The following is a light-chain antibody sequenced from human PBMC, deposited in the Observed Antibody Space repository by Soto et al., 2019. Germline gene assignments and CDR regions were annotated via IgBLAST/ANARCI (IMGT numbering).Light chain of an antibody. CDR1: SSNIGAGYD. V-gene: IGLV1-40*01. CDR3: QSYDSSLSGSV. J-gene: IGLJ2*01. CDR2: GNS. Sequence: QSVLTQPPSVSGAPGQRVTISCTGSSSNIGAGYDVHWYQHLPGTAPKLLIYGNSNRPSGVPDRFSGSKSGTSASLAITGVQAEDEADYYCQSYDSSLSGSVFGGGTTLTVL.